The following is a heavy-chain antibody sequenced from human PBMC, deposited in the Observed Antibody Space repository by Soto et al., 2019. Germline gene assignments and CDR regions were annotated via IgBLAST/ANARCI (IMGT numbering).Heavy chain of an antibody. D-gene: IGHD3-10*01. V-gene: IGHV4-31*03. J-gene: IGHJ4*02. CDR2: IYYSGST. Sequence: PSETLSLTCTVSGGSISSGGYYWSWIRQHPGKGLEWIGYIYYSGSTYYNPSLKSRVTISVDTSKNQFSLKLSSVTAADTAVYYCARGTGSGSYYLIRSFDYWGQGTLVTVSS. CDR3: ARGTGSGSYYLIRSFDY. CDR1: GGSISSGGYY.